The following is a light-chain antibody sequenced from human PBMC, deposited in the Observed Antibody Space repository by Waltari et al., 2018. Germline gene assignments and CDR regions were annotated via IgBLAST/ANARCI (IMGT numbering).Light chain of an antibody. J-gene: IGKJ4*01. CDR1: QSITKK. CDR2: DAS. V-gene: IGKV3-15*01. Sequence: EIVMTQSPATLSVSPGERATLSCRASQSITKKLAWYQQKPGQAPRLLIYDASTRATGVPARFSGSGSGTEFTLTITNLQPEDFATYYCQQYDKIPLTFGGGTKV. CDR3: QQYDKIPLT.